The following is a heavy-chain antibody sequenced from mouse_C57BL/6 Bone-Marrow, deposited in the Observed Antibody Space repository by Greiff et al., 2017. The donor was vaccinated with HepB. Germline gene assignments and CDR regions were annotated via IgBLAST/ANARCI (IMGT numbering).Heavy chain of an antibody. CDR3: ARPYYSNWYAMDY. CDR1: GFTFSSYA. V-gene: IGHV5-4*01. Sequence: EVQVVESGGGLVKPGGSLKLSCAASGFTFSSYAMSWVRQTPEKRLEWVATISDGGSYTYYPDNVKGRFTISRDNAKNNLYLQMSHLKSEDTAMYDCARPYYSNWYAMDYWGQGTSVTVSS. D-gene: IGHD2-5*01. J-gene: IGHJ4*01. CDR2: ISDGGSYT.